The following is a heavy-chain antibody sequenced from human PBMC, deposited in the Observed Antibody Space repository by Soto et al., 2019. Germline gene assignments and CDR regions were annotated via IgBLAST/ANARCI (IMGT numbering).Heavy chain of an antibody. CDR2: IGGSGIIT. V-gene: IGHV3-23*01. J-gene: IGHJ4*02. Sequence: GGSLRLSCRASGFSFSSFAMTWVRQAPGKGLEWVSSIGGSGIITYYTDSVKGRFTISRDNSGNTLFLHMNSLRADDTAVHYCAKDPNGDYVGAFDSWGQGTLVTVSS. CDR1: GFSFSSFA. CDR3: AKDPNGDYVGAFDS. D-gene: IGHD4-17*01.